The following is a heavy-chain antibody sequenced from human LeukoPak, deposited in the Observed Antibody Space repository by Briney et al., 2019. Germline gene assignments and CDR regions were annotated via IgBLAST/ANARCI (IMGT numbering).Heavy chain of an antibody. CDR1: GFTFSSYA. CDR3: ARDQQLAPAQYYYYYYMDV. D-gene: IGHD6-13*01. Sequence: GGSLRLSCAASGFTFSSYAMHWVRQAPGKGLEYVSAISSNGGSTYYANSVKGRFTISGDNSKNTLYLQMGSLRAEDMAVYYCARDQQLAPAQYYYYYYMDVWGKGTTVTVSS. V-gene: IGHV3-64*01. CDR2: ISSNGGST. J-gene: IGHJ6*03.